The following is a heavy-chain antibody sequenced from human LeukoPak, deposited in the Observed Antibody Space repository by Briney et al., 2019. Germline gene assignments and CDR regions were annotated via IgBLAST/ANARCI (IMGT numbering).Heavy chain of an antibody. CDR3: AKDLEYSSSWYYYYSMDV. D-gene: IGHD6-13*01. J-gene: IGHJ6*02. V-gene: IGHV3-23*01. Sequence: PGGSLRLSCAASGFTFSSYAMSWVRQAPGKGLEWVSAISGSGGSTYYADSVKGRFTISRDNSKNTLYLQMNSLRAEDTAVYYCAKDLEYSSSWYYYYSMDVWGQGTTVTVSS. CDR2: ISGSGGST. CDR1: GFTFSSYA.